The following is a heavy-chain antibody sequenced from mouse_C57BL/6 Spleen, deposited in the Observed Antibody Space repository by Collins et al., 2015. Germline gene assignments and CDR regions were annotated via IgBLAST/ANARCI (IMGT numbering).Heavy chain of an antibody. CDR3: ARGYGNYVDYYAMDY. CDR2: IYPGDGDT. J-gene: IGHJ4*01. CDR1: GYTFTSYW. V-gene: IGHV1-87*01. D-gene: IGHD2-10*02. Sequence: QVQLQQSGAELARPGASVKLSCKASGYTFTSYWMQWVKQRPGQGLEWIGAIYPGDGDTRYTQKFKGKATLTADKSSSTAYMQLSSLASEDSAVYYCARGYGNYVDYYAMDYWGQGTSVTVSS.